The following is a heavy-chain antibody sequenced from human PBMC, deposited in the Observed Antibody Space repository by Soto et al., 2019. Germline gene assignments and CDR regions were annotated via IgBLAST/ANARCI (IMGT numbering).Heavy chain of an antibody. V-gene: IGHV5-51*01. Sequence: GQSLTLSCPPSGYSFTSDCIGWVRPMHGKGMEWMGNIYPYDSDTRYSPSFQGQVTISADTSITTAYLQWSGLRASDTAMYFCARHLVGSTRGNFDYWGQGTLVTVSA. J-gene: IGHJ4*01. CDR1: GYSFTSDC. D-gene: IGHD2-2*01. CDR3: ARHLVGSTRGNFDY. CDR2: IYPYDSDT.